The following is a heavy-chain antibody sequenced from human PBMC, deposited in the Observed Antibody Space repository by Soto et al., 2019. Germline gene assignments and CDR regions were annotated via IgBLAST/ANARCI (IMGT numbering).Heavy chain of an antibody. CDR2: IYYSGST. Sequence: SETLSLTCTVSGGSVSSGSYYWSWIRQPPGKGLEWIGYIYYSGSTNYKPSLKSRVTKSVDTSKKQFSLKLSSVTAADTDVYYCARSYDFWSGSKGLDYWGQGTLVTVSS. D-gene: IGHD3-3*01. CDR1: GGSVSSGSYY. J-gene: IGHJ4*02. V-gene: IGHV4-61*01. CDR3: ARSYDFWSGSKGLDY.